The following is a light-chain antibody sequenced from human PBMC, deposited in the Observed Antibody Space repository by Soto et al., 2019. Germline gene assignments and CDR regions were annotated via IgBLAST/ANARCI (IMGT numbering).Light chain of an antibody. CDR3: ASYTGSNTLWV. CDR1: SSDVGGYNY. J-gene: IGLJ3*02. CDR2: EVT. V-gene: IGLV2-14*01. Sequence: QSALTQPASVSGSPGQSITISCTGSSSDVGGYNYVSWYQQHPGKAPKVLIYEVTNRPSGVSNRFSGSKSGNTASLTISGLQAEDEADYYCASYTGSNTLWVFGGGTKVTVL.